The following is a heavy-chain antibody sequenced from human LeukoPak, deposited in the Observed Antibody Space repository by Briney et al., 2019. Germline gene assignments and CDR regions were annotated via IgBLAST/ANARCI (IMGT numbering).Heavy chain of an antibody. CDR2: ISGSGGSI. CDR1: GFTFSSHA. Sequence: GGSLRLSCAASGFTFSSHAISWVRQAPGKGLEWVSAISGSGGSIYYADSVKGRFTISRDNSKNTLYLQMYSLRAEDTAVFYCAKDMVQGVIPVFFDYWGQGTLVTVSS. J-gene: IGHJ4*02. D-gene: IGHD3-10*01. CDR3: AKDMVQGVIPVFFDY. V-gene: IGHV3-23*01.